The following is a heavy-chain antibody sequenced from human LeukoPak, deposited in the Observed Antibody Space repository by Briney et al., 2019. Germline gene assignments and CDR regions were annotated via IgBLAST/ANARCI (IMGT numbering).Heavy chain of an antibody. CDR3: ASYGDYDEFGP. Sequence: QPGGSLRLSCAASGFTVSSNYMSWVRQAPGKGLEWVSVIYSGGSTYYADSVRGRFTISRDNSKNTLYLQMNSLRAEDTAVYYCASYGDYDEFGPWGQGTLVTVSS. CDR2: IYSGGST. D-gene: IGHD4-17*01. CDR1: GFTVSSNY. J-gene: IGHJ5*02. V-gene: IGHV3-53*01.